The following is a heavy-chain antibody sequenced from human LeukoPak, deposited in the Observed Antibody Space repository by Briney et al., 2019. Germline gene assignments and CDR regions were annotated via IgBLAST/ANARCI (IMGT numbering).Heavy chain of an antibody. CDR3: VRDRLGGYSSSSGLSY. Sequence: PGGSLRLSCAASGLTFSSHWMHWVRHAPGKGLGWVSSISGSSTYIYYADSVKGRFTISRDNAKNSLYLQMNSLRAEDTAVYYCVRDRLGGYSSSSGLSYWGQGTLVTVSS. D-gene: IGHD6-6*01. V-gene: IGHV3-21*01. J-gene: IGHJ4*02. CDR2: ISGSSTYI. CDR1: GLTFSSHW.